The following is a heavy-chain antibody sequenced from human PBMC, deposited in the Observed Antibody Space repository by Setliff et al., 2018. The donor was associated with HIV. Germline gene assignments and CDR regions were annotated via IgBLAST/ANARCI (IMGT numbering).Heavy chain of an antibody. Sequence: ASVKVSCKASGYIFSNFAMHWVRQVPGPRLEWMGWINAGDGNTKYSQNIQGRVSITRDTSATTVYMELKRLRTDDTAVYYCARDMMYHYDRSGSFGYFGPWGQGTQVTVSS. CDR1: GYIFSNFA. J-gene: IGHJ5*02. CDR3: ARDMMYHYDRSGSFGYFGP. CDR2: INAGDGNT. V-gene: IGHV1-3*01. D-gene: IGHD3-22*01.